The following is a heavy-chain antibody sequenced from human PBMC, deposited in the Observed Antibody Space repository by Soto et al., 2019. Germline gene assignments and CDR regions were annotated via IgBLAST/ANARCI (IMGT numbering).Heavy chain of an antibody. J-gene: IGHJ4*01. Sequence: QVQLVESGGGVVQPGRSLTVSCAASGFTFSNYGMHWVRQPPGKGLEWVAVISYDGTDRHYTDSVKGRFTISRDHSQKTLYLQTKSMRAEDTAVYYSAQHVGGYAFEYWGQGTLVTVSS. CDR1: GFTFSNYG. CDR3: AQHVGGYAFEY. CDR2: ISYDGTDR. D-gene: IGHD2-2*01. V-gene: IGHV3-30*03.